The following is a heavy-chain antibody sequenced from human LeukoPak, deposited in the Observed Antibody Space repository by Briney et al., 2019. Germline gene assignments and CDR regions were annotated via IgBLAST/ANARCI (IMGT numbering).Heavy chain of an antibody. CDR2: ISSSSSYI. Sequence: PGGSLRLSCAASGVTFSSYSMNWVRQAPGKGLEWVSSISSSSSYIYYADSVKGRFTISRDNAKNSLYLQMNSLRAEDTAVYYCARVDQLDSHFDYWGQGTLVTVCS. CDR3: ARVDQLDSHFDY. D-gene: IGHD2-2*01. CDR1: GVTFSSYS. V-gene: IGHV3-21*01. J-gene: IGHJ4*02.